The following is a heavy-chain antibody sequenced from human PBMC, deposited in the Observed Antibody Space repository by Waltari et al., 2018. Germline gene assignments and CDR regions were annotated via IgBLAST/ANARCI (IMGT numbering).Heavy chain of an antibody. CDR2: INPNSGVT. J-gene: IGHJ4*02. CDR3: ARGHGSGSYYVY. Sequence: QVQLVQSGAEVKKPGASVKASCQAFGYTFTGYYMHWVRQAPGQGLEWMGWINPNSGVTNYAQKFQGRVTMTRYTSISTAYMELSGLRSDDTAVYYCARGHGSGSYYVYWGQGTLVTVSS. V-gene: IGHV1-2*02. D-gene: IGHD3-10*01. CDR1: GYTFTGYY.